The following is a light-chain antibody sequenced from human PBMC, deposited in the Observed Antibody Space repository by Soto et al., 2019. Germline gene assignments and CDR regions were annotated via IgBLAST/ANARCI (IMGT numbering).Light chain of an antibody. CDR2: GAS. CDR1: QSVSSN. V-gene: IGKV3D-15*01. J-gene: IGKJ1*01. Sequence: IVMTQSPATLSVSPGERATLSCRASQSVSSNLAWYQQKPGQAPRLLIYGASTRATGIPARFSGSGSGTEFTLTISSLQSEDFAVYCCQEYYNWHPITFGQGTKVDIK. CDR3: QEYYNWHPIT.